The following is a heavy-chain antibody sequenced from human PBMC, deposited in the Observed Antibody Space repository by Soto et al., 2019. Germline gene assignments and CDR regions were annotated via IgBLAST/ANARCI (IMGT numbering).Heavy chain of an antibody. CDR2: IKQDGSEK. CDR3: ARDRTPYGSGSYYLWY. D-gene: IGHD3-10*01. Sequence: GGSLRLSCAASGFTFSSYWMSWVRQAPGKGLEWVANIKQDGSEKYYVDSVKGRFTISRDNAKNLLYLQMNSLRAEDTAVYYCARDRTPYGSGSYYLWYWGQGTLVTVSS. J-gene: IGHJ4*02. CDR1: GFTFSSYW. V-gene: IGHV3-7*01.